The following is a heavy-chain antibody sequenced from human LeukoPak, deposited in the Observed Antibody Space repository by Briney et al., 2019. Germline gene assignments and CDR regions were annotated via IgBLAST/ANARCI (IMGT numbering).Heavy chain of an antibody. V-gene: IGHV3-48*01. CDR3: ARDDYSNYAGPSYGY. CDR2: ISSSSSTI. Sequence: GRSLRLSCAASGFTFSSYSMNWVRQAPGKGLEWVSYISSSSSTIYYADSVKGRFTISRDNAKNSLYLQMNSLRAEDTAVYYCARDDYSNYAGPSYGYWGQGTLVTVSS. J-gene: IGHJ4*02. CDR1: GFTFSSYS. D-gene: IGHD4-11*01.